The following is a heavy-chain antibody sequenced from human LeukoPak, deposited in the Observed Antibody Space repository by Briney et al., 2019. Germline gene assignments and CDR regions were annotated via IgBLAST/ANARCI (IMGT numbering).Heavy chain of an antibody. Sequence: SETLSLTCTVSGGSISSGGYYWSWIRQHPGKGLEWIGYIYYSGSTYHNPSLKSRVTISVDTSKNQFSLKLSSVTAADTAVYYCARGLRFPDNWFDPWGQGTLVTVSS. CDR3: ARGLRFPDNWFDP. J-gene: IGHJ5*02. V-gene: IGHV4-31*03. CDR2: IYYSGST. D-gene: IGHD3-3*01. CDR1: GGSISSGGYY.